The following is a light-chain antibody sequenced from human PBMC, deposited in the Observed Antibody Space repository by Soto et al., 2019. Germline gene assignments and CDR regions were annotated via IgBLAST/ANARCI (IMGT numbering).Light chain of an antibody. Sequence: QSALTQPASMSGSPGQSITISCTGTSSDIGGYNFVAWYQQHPGKAPKLMIYEVSNRPSGVSNRFSGSKSGNTASLTISGLQAEDEADYYCSSYTSSITVVFGGGTKLTVL. V-gene: IGLV2-14*01. J-gene: IGLJ2*01. CDR2: EVS. CDR3: SSYTSSITVV. CDR1: SSDIGGYNF.